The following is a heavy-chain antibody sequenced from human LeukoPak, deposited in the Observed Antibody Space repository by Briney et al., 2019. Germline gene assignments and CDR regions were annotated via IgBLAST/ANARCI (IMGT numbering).Heavy chain of an antibody. D-gene: IGHD1-26*01. V-gene: IGHV1-46*01. Sequence: ASVKVSCKTSGYIFTSYYIHWLRQAPGQGLEWMGTINPTGGDTRYAQRFQGRVTVTRDRFTSTVYMELSSLRSEDTAMYYCAKGGGSASYYDYWGQGTLVRVSS. CDR3: AKGGGSASYYDY. CDR1: GYIFTSYY. CDR2: INPTGGDT. J-gene: IGHJ4*02.